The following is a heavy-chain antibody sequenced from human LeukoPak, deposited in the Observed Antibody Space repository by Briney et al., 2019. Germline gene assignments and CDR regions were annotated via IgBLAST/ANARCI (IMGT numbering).Heavy chain of an antibody. D-gene: IGHD3-9*01. CDR1: GYSFTSYW. V-gene: IGHV5-51*03. Sequence: PGESLKISCKGSGYSFTSYWIGWVRQMPGKGLEWMGIIYPGDSDTRYSPSFQGQVTISADKSISTAYLQWSSLKASDTAMYYCARLGGYYDILPGGGYFDYWGQGTLVTVSS. J-gene: IGHJ4*02. CDR2: IYPGDSDT. CDR3: ARLGGYYDILPGGGYFDY.